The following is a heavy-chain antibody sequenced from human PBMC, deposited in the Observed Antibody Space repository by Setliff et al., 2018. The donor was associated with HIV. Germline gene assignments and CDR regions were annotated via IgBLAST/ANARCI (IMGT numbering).Heavy chain of an antibody. D-gene: IGHD3-3*01. V-gene: IGHV3-43*01. Sequence: LRLSCAASGFTFDDYTMHWVRQAPGKGLEWVSLISWDGGSTYYADSVKGRFTISRDNAKNSVYLQMNNLRAEDTALYYCARVEIYNFWSGYTYYFDYWGQGTLVTVSS. CDR3: ARVEIYNFWSGYTYYFDY. J-gene: IGHJ4*02. CDR1: GFTFDDYT. CDR2: ISWDGGST.